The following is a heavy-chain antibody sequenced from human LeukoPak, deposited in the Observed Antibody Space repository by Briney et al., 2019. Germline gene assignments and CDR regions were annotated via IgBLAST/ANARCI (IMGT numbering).Heavy chain of an antibody. CDR1: GFTFSSYS. CDR3: APGHRRSGGSCYEGY. Sequence: GGSLRLSCAASGFTFSSYSMNWVRQAPGKGLEWVSSISSSSSYIYYADSVKGRFTISRDNAKNSLYLQMNSLRAEDTAVYYCAPGHRRSGGSCYEGYWGQGTLVTVSS. J-gene: IGHJ4*02. CDR2: ISSSSSYI. D-gene: IGHD2-15*01. V-gene: IGHV3-21*01.